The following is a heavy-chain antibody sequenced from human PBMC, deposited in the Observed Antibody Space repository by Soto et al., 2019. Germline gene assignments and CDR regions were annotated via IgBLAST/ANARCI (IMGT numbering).Heavy chain of an antibody. CDR1: GFTFSSYG. J-gene: IGHJ4*02. Sequence: GASGKGSCKAFGFTFSSYGISWVGPAPGQGLEWMGWISAYNGNTNYAQKLQGRVTMTTDTSTSTAYMELRSLRSDDTAVYYCARDEAIAAAVIDYWGQGTLVTVSS. CDR3: ARDEAIAAAVIDY. V-gene: IGHV1-18*01. D-gene: IGHD6-13*01. CDR2: ISAYNGNT.